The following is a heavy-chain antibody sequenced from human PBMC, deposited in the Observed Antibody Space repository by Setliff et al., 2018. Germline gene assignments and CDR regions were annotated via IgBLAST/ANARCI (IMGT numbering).Heavy chain of an antibody. CDR1: GGSISSSGYF. CDR2: IYHSGST. J-gene: IGHJ4*02. Sequence: SETLSLTCTVSGGSISSSGYFWGWIRQPPGKGLEWIGSIYHSGSTSYYPSLKSRVTISVDTSKNQFSLNLSSVTAADTAVYYCAKHRSYFDYWGQGTLVTVST. V-gene: IGHV4-39*01. CDR3: AKHRSYFDY.